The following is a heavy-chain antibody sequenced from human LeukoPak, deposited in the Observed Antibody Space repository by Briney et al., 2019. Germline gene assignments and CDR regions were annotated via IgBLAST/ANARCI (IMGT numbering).Heavy chain of an antibody. J-gene: IGHJ4*02. CDR3: ARGRGFYIVGATALDY. V-gene: IGHV1-18*04. CDR2: ISAYNGNT. CDR1: GYTFTGYH. D-gene: IGHD1-26*01. Sequence: ASVKVSCKASGYTFTGYHIHWVRQAPGQGLEWVGWISAYNGNTNYAQKLQGRVTMTTDTSTSTAYMELRSLRSDDTAVYYCARGRGFYIVGATALDYWGQGTLVTVSS.